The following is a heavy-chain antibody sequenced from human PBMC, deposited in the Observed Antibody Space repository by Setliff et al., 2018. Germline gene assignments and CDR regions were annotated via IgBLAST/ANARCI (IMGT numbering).Heavy chain of an antibody. V-gene: IGHV3-30*02. Sequence: GGSLRLSCAASGFTSTMYGIHWVRQAPGKGLEWVAYIRHDGSNENYADSVKGRFTVSRDNSRDTLFLQMNSLRAEDTAVYYCAKDTHYYSSSGYYCFDYWGQGTLVTVSS. CDR1: GFTSTMYG. J-gene: IGHJ4*02. CDR2: IRHDGSNE. D-gene: IGHD3-22*01. CDR3: AKDTHYYSSSGYYCFDY.